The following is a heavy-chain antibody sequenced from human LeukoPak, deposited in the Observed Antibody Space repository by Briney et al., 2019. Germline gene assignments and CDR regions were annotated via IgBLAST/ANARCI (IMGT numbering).Heavy chain of an antibody. CDR3: ARDSGSYRDAFDI. J-gene: IGHJ3*02. D-gene: IGHD1-26*01. CDR2: IIPIFGTA. CDR1: GGTFSSYA. Sequence: GASVKVSCKASGGTFSSYAISWVRQAPGQGLEWMGGIIPIFGTANYAQKFQGRVTITTDESTSTAYMELSSLRSEDTAVYYCARDSGSYRDAFDIWGQGTMVTVSS. V-gene: IGHV1-69*05.